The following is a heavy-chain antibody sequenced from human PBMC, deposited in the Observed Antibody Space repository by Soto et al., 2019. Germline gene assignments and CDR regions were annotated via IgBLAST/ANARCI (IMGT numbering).Heavy chain of an antibody. CDR2: IYHSGST. V-gene: IGHV4-30-2*05. D-gene: IGHD2-15*01. J-gene: IGHJ2*01. CDR3: ARVVNRPVRFDL. Sequence: SETLSLTCAVSGGSISSGGYSWSWIRQPPGKGLEWIGYIYHSGSTYYNPSLKSRVTISVDTSKNQFSLKLSSVTAADTAVYYCARVVNRPVRFDLWGRGTLVTVSS. CDR1: GGSISSGGYS.